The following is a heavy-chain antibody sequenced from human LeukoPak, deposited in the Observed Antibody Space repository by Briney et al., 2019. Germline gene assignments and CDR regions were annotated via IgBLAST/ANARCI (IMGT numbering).Heavy chain of an antibody. V-gene: IGHV3-21*01. CDR3: ARDDNIAVAGNQVY. Sequence: PGGALIQCCATPRYPLRCARMTTVPQTPARGLERVSSISSSSSYIYYADAVKGRFTISRDNAKNSLYLQMNSLRAEDTAVYYCARDDNIAVAGNQVYWGQGTLVTVSS. J-gene: IGHJ4*02. D-gene: IGHD6-19*01. CDR2: ISSSSSYI. CDR1: RYPLRCAR.